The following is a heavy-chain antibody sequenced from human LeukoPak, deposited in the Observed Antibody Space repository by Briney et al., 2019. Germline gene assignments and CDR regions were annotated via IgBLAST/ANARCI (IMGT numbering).Heavy chain of an antibody. J-gene: IGHJ4*02. CDR2: FSSGGNTE. D-gene: IGHD2-8*01. CDR3: ARDTVNGPFVISLDY. CDR1: GFSLTSYE. V-gene: IGHV3-48*03. Sequence: PGGSLRLSCAASGFSLTSYEMNCVRQTPGRGLEWVSHFSSGGNTEYYADSVRGRFSMSRDNAKNSLYLEMNSLRAEDTAVYYCARDTVNGPFVISLDYWGQGALVTVSS.